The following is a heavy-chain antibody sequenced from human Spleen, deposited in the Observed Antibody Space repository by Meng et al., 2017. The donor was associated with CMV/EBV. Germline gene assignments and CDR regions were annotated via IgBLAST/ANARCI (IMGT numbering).Heavy chain of an antibody. Sequence: LSLTCAASGFTFSSYSMNWVRQAPGKGLEWVSSISTSSSFIYYTDSVRGRFTISRDNAKNSLYLQMNSLRAEDTALYYCARARVGTTIGAIDYWGQGTLVTVSS. D-gene: IGHD1-26*01. J-gene: IGHJ4*02. CDR1: GFTFSSYS. V-gene: IGHV3-21*01. CDR3: ARARVGTTIGAIDY. CDR2: ISTSSSFI.